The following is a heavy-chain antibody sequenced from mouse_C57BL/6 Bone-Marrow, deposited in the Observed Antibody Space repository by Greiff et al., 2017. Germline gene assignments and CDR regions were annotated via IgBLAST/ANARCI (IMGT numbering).Heavy chain of an antibody. CDR1: GYSITSGYY. V-gene: IGHV3-6*01. Sequence: EVQLQESGPGLVKPSQSLSLTCSVTGYSITSGYYWNWIRQFPGNKLEWMGYISYDGSNNYNPSLKNRISITRDTSKNQFFLKLNSVTTEDTATYYCARATVVAFYAMDYGGQGTSVTVSS. CDR2: ISYDGSN. CDR3: ARATVVAFYAMDY. J-gene: IGHJ4*01. D-gene: IGHD1-1*01.